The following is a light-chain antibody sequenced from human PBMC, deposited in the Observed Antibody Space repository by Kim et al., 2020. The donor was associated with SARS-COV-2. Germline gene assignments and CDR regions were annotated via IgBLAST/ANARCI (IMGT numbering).Light chain of an antibody. CDR3: NSRDSSANRL. Sequence: SSELTQDPAVSVALGQTVRITCQGDSLRNYYASWTQQKPGQAPVLVIYGKNNRPSGIPDRFSGSSSGNTASLTITGAQAEDEAVYSCNSRDSSANRLFGGGTQLTVL. J-gene: IGLJ2*01. CDR2: GKN. CDR1: SLRNYY. V-gene: IGLV3-19*01.